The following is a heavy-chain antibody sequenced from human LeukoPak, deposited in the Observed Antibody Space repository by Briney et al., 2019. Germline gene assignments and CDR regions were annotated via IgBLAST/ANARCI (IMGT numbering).Heavy chain of an antibody. Sequence: ASVKVSCKASGYTSTGYYMHWVRQAPGQGLEWMGWINPNSGGTNYAQKFQGRVTMTRDTSISTAYMELSRLRSDDTAVYYCARDHYYDSSGYSLCGQGTLVTVSS. V-gene: IGHV1-2*02. D-gene: IGHD3-22*01. CDR3: ARDHYYDSSGYSL. J-gene: IGHJ4*02. CDR1: GYTSTGYY. CDR2: INPNSGGT.